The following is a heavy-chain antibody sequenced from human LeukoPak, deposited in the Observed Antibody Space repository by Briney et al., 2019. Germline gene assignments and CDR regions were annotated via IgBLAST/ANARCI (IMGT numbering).Heavy chain of an antibody. CDR3: ARSRYCSSTSCLLGYYFDY. D-gene: IGHD2-2*01. CDR1: GGSFSGYY. J-gene: IGHJ4*02. CDR2: IYHSGST. V-gene: IGHV4-34*01. Sequence: KPSETLSLTCAVYGGSFSGYYWSWIRQPPGKGLEWIGSIYHSGSTYYNPSLKSRVTISVDTSKNQFSLKLSSVTAADTAVYYCARSRYCSSTSCLLGYYFDYWGQGTLVTVSS.